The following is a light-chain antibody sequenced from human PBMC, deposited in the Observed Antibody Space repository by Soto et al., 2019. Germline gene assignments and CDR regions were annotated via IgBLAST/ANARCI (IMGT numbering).Light chain of an antibody. CDR1: QSVSSSL. V-gene: IGKV3-20*01. Sequence: EIVLTQSPGTLSLSPGERATLSCRASQSVSSSLLAWFQQKPGQAPRLLIYGASTRATGIPDRFSGSGSGTDFTHTISRLEPEDFAVYFCQQYGRSPPITFGQGTRLEIK. CDR2: GAS. J-gene: IGKJ5*01. CDR3: QQYGRSPPIT.